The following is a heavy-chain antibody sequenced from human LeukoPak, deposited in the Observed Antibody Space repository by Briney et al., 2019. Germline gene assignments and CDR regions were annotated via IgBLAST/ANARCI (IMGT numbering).Heavy chain of an antibody. CDR1: GDIFNRYS. D-gene: IGHD4-17*01. CDR3: ARLSSHYGDYKVDP. J-gene: IGHJ5*02. CDR2: IIPRFGIP. Sequence: SVKVSCKASGDIFNRYSISWVRQAPGQGLEWMGGIIPRFGIPNYAEKVQGRVTMTRDTSISTAYMELSSLRSEDTAVYYCARLSSHYGDYKVDPWGQGTLVTVSS. V-gene: IGHV1-69*10.